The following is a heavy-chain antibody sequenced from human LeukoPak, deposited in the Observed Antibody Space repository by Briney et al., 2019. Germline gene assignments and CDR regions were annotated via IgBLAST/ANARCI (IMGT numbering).Heavy chain of an antibody. V-gene: IGHV3-23*01. Sequence: GGSLRLSCAASGFTLSSYAMSWVRQAPGKGLEWVSAISGSGGSTYYADSVKGRFTISRDNSKNTLYLQMNSLRAEDTAVYYCAKDLGGSHIVVVPAAIGAFDYWGQGTLVTVSS. CDR3: AKDLGGSHIVVVPAAIGAFDY. CDR2: ISGSGGST. D-gene: IGHD2-2*01. CDR1: GFTLSSYA. J-gene: IGHJ4*02.